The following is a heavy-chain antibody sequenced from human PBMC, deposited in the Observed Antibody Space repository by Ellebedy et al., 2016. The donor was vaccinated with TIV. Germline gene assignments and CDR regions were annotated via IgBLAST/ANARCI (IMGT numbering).Heavy chain of an antibody. CDR3: AKDRTPGDGYWVFDN. CDR1: GFTFSPYA. D-gene: IGHD5-18*01. V-gene: IGHV3-23*01. J-gene: IGHJ4*02. CDR2: IVGSGA. Sequence: PGGSLRLSCAASGFTFSPYAMAWVRQAPGQGLEWVSGIVGSGAQKYADSVKGRFTISRDNSKRTVDLQMNSLRAEDTAVYFCAKDRTPGDGYWVFDNWGQGTLVSVSS.